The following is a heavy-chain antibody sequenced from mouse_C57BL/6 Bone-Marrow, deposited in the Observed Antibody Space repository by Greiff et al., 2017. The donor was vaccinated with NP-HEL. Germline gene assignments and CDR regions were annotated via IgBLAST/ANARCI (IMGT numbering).Heavy chain of an antibody. CDR3: ASMSYYYAMDY. CDR2: INPDSSTI. V-gene: IGHV4-1*01. CDR1: GIDFSRYW. D-gene: IGHD2-3*01. J-gene: IGHJ4*01. Sequence: EVKLQESGGGLVQPGGSLKLSCAASGIDFSRYWMSWVRRAPGKGLEWIGEINPDSSTINYAPSLKDKFIISRDNAKNTLYLQMSKVRSEDTALYYCASMSYYYAMDYWGQGTSVTVSS.